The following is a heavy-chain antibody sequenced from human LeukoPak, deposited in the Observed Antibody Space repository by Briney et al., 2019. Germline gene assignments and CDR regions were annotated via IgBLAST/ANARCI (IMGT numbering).Heavy chain of an antibody. V-gene: IGHV1-69*05. CDR2: IIPIFGTA. CDR1: GGTFSSYA. Sequence: GASVKVSCKASGGTFSSYAISWVRQAPGLGLEWMGGIIPIFGTANYAQKFQGRVTITTDESTSTAYMELSSLRSEDTAVYYCARSPVRWLPLDYWGQGTLITVSS. D-gene: IGHD5-24*01. CDR3: ARSPVRWLPLDY. J-gene: IGHJ4*02.